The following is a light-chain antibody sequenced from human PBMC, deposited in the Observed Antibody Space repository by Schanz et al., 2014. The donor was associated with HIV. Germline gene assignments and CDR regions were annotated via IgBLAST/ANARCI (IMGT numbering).Light chain of an antibody. J-gene: IGLJ2*01. CDR1: TSDIGNHDF. CDR3: AAWDDGLSGRV. V-gene: IGLV2-8*01. Sequence: QSALTQPPSASGSPGQSVTISCTGTTSDIGNHDFVSWYQQHPGKAPKLMIYDVTKRPSGVPARFSGSKSGNTASLTVSGLQADDEADYYCAAWDDGLSGRVFGGGTKLTVL. CDR2: DVT.